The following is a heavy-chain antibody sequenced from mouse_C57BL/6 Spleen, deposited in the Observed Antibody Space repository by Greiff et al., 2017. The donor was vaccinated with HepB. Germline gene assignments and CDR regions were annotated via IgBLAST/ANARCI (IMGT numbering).Heavy chain of an antibody. CDR2: INPSSGYT. V-gene: IGHV1-7*01. Sequence: QVQLQQSGAELAKPGASVKLSCKASGYTFTSYWMHWVKQRPGQGLEWIGFINPSSGYTKYNQKFKDKATLTVDTSSSTAYMQLSSLTSEDSAVYYCARWYYGSSYDAMDYWGQGTSVTVSS. CDR3: ARWYYGSSYDAMDY. CDR1: GYTFTSYW. J-gene: IGHJ4*01. D-gene: IGHD1-1*01.